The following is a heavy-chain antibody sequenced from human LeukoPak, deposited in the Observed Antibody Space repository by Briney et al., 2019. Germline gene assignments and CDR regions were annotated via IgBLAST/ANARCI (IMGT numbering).Heavy chain of an antibody. D-gene: IGHD3-22*01. Sequence: PGGSLRLSCAASGFTFSSYAMRWVRQAPGKGLEWVSAISGSGGSTYYADSVKGRFTISRDNSKNTLYLQMNSLRAEDTAVYYCAKDRRYYDSSGYPYYFDYWGQGTLVTVSS. J-gene: IGHJ4*02. CDR3: AKDRRYYDSSGYPYYFDY. CDR1: GFTFSSYA. CDR2: ISGSGGST. V-gene: IGHV3-23*01.